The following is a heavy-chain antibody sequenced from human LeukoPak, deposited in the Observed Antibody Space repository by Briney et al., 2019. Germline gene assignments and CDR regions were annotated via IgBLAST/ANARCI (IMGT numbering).Heavy chain of an antibody. Sequence: SVRVSCKASGGTFSSYAISWVRQAPGQGLEWMGGIIPIFGTANYAQKFQGRVTITADESTSTAYMELSSLRSEDTAVYYCASTPPRDIVVVVAADDYFDYWGQGTLVTVSS. J-gene: IGHJ4*02. D-gene: IGHD2-15*01. CDR1: GGTFSSYA. CDR2: IIPIFGTA. CDR3: ASTPPRDIVVVVAADDYFDY. V-gene: IGHV1-69*01.